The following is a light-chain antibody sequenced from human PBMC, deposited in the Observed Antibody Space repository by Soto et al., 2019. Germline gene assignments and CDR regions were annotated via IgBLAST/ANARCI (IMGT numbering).Light chain of an antibody. J-gene: IGLJ1*01. CDR2: EVS. CDR3: SSYAGSNNNFV. V-gene: IGLV2-8*01. CDR1: SSDVGGYNY. Sequence: QSALTQPPSASGSPGQSVTISCTGTSSDVGGYNYVSWYQQHPGKAPKLMIYEVSTRPSGVPDRFSGSKSGNTASLTVSGLQAEDEADYYCSSYAGSNNNFVFGTGTKLTVL.